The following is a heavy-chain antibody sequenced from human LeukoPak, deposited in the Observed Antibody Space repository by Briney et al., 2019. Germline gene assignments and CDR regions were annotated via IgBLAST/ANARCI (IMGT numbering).Heavy chain of an antibody. CDR1: GGSLSGYY. J-gene: IGHJ4*02. CDR2: INHSGST. V-gene: IGHV4-34*01. Sequence: SETLSLTCAAYGGSLSGYYWSWIRQPPGKGLEWIGEINHSGSTNYNPSLKSRVTISVDTSKNQFSLKLSSVTAADTAVYYCARGVVAAAGTGGVDYFDYWGQGTLVTVSS. D-gene: IGHD6-13*01. CDR3: ARGVVAAAGTGGVDYFDY.